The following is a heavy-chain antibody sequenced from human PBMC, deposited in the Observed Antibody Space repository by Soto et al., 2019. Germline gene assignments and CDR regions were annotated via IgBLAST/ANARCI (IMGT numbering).Heavy chain of an antibody. CDR2: INEDGSAK. Sequence: EVQLVESGGGLAQPGGSLRLSCAVSGVSFSDYGMSWVRQAPGKGLEWVANINEDGSAKHYADSVMGRFTISRDNTKNSLYLQMNSLRAEDTAVYYCARIVYTFHIWGQGTVVTVSS. J-gene: IGHJ3*02. D-gene: IGHD3-16*02. CDR1: GVSFSDYG. CDR3: ARIVYTFHI. V-gene: IGHV3-7*01.